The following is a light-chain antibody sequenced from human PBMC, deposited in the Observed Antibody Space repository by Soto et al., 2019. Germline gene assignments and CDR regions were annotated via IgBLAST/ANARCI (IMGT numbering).Light chain of an antibody. Sequence: QAVVTQPASVSGSPGQSITISCTGTSSDVGVYNLVSWYQQHPGKAPKLMIYEGSKRPSGVSNRFSGSKSGNTASLTISGLQAEDEADYYCCSYAGSSTFVFGTGTKLTVL. CDR3: CSYAGSSTFV. CDR2: EGS. V-gene: IGLV2-23*03. J-gene: IGLJ1*01. CDR1: SSDVGVYNL.